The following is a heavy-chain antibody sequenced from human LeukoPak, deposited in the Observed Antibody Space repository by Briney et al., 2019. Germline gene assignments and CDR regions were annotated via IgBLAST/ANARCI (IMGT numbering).Heavy chain of an antibody. D-gene: IGHD5-18*01. J-gene: IGHJ4*02. V-gene: IGHV4-34*01. CDR1: GGSFSGYY. Sequence: SETLSLTCAVYGGSFSGYYWSWIRQPPGKGLEWIGEINHSGSTNCNPSLKSRVTISVDTSKNQFSLKLSSVTAADTAVYYCARGHRRGYSYGYGYWGQGTLVTVSS. CDR3: ARGHRRGYSYGYGY. CDR2: INHSGST.